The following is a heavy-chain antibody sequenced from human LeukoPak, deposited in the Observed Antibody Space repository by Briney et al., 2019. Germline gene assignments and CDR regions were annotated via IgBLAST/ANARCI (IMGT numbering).Heavy chain of an antibody. Sequence: GGSLRLSXAASGFTLNSYAMSWVRPAPGKGLEWVSTISGSGGSTFYADSMKGRFTISRDSSRRTVYMQMNSLRAEDTAIYYCAKESSYYGSGSYYYWGQGTLVTVSS. V-gene: IGHV3-23*01. CDR2: ISGSGGST. CDR3: AKESSYYGSGSYYY. J-gene: IGHJ4*02. D-gene: IGHD3-10*01. CDR1: GFTLNSYA.